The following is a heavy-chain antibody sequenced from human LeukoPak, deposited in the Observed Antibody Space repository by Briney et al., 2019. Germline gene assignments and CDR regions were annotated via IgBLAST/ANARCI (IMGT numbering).Heavy chain of an antibody. CDR2: IKEDGSTK. CDR1: GFTFSWYW. J-gene: IGHJ4*02. V-gene: IGHV3-7*01. CDR3: ARIGYSSSSIDY. Sequence: PGGSLRLSCAASGFTFSWYWMSWVRQAPGKGLEWVANIKEDGSTKYYVDSVKGRLTISRDNAKSSVYLQVNSLRAEDTALYYCARIGYSSSSIDYWGQGTLVTVSS. D-gene: IGHD6-13*01.